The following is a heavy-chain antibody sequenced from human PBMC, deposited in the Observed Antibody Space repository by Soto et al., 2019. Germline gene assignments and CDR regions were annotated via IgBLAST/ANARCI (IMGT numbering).Heavy chain of an antibody. J-gene: IGHJ4*01. CDR1: GGSISNAGYY. D-gene: IGHD3-10*01. CDR2: IHYSGST. Sequence: SETLSLTCTVSGGSISNAGYYWNWVRQHPGKGLEWIGYIHYSGSTWYNPSLESRVTISVDTSKDQFSLKLRSVTAADTAVYYCARVRGSGSYAAYYFDSWGQGTLVTVS. CDR3: ARVRGSGSYAAYYFDS. V-gene: IGHV4-31*03.